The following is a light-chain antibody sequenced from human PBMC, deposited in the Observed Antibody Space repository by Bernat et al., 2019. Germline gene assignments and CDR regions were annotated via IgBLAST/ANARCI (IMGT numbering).Light chain of an antibody. Sequence: EVVLTQSPATLSLSPGESATLSCRASQSVSGCLAWYQQKPGQAPRLLIYDASNRATGIPARVSGSGSGTDFTLTISSLEPEDFAVYYCQQRVVWPPLTFGGGTNVEIK. CDR1: QSVSGC. CDR3: QQRVVWPPLT. J-gene: IGKJ4*01. CDR2: DAS. V-gene: IGKV3-11*01.